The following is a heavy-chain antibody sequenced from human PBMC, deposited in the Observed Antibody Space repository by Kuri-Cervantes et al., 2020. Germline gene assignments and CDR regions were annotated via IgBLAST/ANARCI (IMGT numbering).Heavy chain of an antibody. CDR1: GFTFSRFW. J-gene: IGHJ6*02. V-gene: IGHV3-7*03. Sequence: GESLKISCAASGFTFSRFWMNWVRQAPGKGLEWVANINEDGNEKNHVDSVKGRFTVSRDNAKNSLYLQMNSLRAEDTALYYCAKDDYYYYGMDVWGQGTTVTVSS. CDR2: INEDGNEK. CDR3: AKDDYYYYGMDV.